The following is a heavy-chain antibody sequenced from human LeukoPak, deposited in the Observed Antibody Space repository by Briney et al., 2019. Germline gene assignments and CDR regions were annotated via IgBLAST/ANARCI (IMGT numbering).Heavy chain of an antibody. V-gene: IGHV1-8*01. CDR2: MNPNNGDT. Sequence: ASVKVSCKASGYTFTSYNINWVRQPTGQGLEWMGWMNPNNGDTGYAQKFQGRVSMTRDTSISTAYMELSSLRSEDTAVYYCARDDRTIAAAGTPGYWGQGTLVTVSS. D-gene: IGHD6-13*01. CDR1: GYTFTSYN. CDR3: ARDDRTIAAAGTPGY. J-gene: IGHJ4*02.